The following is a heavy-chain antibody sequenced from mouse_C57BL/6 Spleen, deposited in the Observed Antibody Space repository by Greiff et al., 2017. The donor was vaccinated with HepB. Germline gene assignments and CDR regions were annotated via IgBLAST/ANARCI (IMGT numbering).Heavy chain of an antibody. J-gene: IGHJ2*01. Sequence: VQLQQSGAELVKPGASVQLSCTASGFNIKDYYMHWVKQRTEQGLEWIGRIDPDDGATKYAPKFQGKATITADTSSNTAYLQLSSLTSEDTAVYYCARSRTTGVDFDYWGQGTTLTVSS. D-gene: IGHD1-1*01. CDR1: GFNIKDYY. CDR3: ARSRTTGVDFDY. V-gene: IGHV14-2*01. CDR2: IDPDDGAT.